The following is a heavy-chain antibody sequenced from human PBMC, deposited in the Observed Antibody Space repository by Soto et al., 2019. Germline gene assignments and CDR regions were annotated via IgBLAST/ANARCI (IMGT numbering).Heavy chain of an antibody. D-gene: IGHD2-8*01. CDR2: IVVGSGNT. CDR1: GFTFTSSA. Sequence: SVKVSCKASGFTFTSSAVQWVRQARGQRLEWIGWIVVGSGNTNYAQKFQERVTITRDMSTSTAYMELSSLRSEDTAVYYCAADSLCTNGVCYKDDWFDPWAQGTPVTVS. CDR3: AADSLCTNGVCYKDDWFDP. V-gene: IGHV1-58*01. J-gene: IGHJ5*02.